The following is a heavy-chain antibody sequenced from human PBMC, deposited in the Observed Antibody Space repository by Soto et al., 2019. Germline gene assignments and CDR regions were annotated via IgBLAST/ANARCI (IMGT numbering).Heavy chain of an antibody. CDR2: ISGHNGHA. J-gene: IGHJ4*02. Sequence: QVPLVQSGAEVKKPGASVKVSCKTSGYNFTTYGVIWVRQAPGQGLEWMGWISGHNGHANYAQTFQGRVTMTTDTSTTTGYMELRSLRSDDTAVYYCARYQPYSTGYYYFDQWGQGTLAIVTS. D-gene: IGHD6-19*01. CDR1: GYNFTTYG. CDR3: ARYQPYSTGYYYFDQ. V-gene: IGHV1-18*01.